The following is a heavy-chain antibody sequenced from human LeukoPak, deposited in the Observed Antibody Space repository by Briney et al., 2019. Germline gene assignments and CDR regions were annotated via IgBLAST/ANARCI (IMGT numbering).Heavy chain of an antibody. J-gene: IGHJ5*02. V-gene: IGHV1-18*01. CDR2: ISTYNANT. CDR1: GYTFTNYG. D-gene: IGHD6-13*01. CDR3: ARKTIAGGYNWFDP. Sequence: ASVRVSCKASGYTFTNYGISWVRQAPGQGLEWTGWISTYNANTNYAQKLQGRVTMTTDTSTSTAYMELRSLRSDDTAVYYCARKTIAGGYNWFDPWGQGTLVTVSS.